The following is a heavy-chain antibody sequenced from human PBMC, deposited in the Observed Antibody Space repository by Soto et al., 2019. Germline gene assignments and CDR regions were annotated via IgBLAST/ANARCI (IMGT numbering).Heavy chain of an antibody. Sequence: QVQLQESGPGLVKPSQTLSLTCTVSGGSISSGNYYWSWIRQPPGKGLEWIGYIYYSGSTYYNPSLESRVTISVDTSKNQFSLKLSSLTAADTAVYYCARGSIAAAALSFDHWGQGTLVTVSS. CDR1: GGSISSGNYY. D-gene: IGHD6-13*01. CDR3: ARGSIAAAALSFDH. J-gene: IGHJ5*02. CDR2: IYYSGST. V-gene: IGHV4-30-4*01.